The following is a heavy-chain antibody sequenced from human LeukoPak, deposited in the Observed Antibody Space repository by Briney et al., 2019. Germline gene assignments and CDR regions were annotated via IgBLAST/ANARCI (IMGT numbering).Heavy chain of an antibody. Sequence: SETLSLTCAVSGGSISSSNWWSWVRQPPGKGLEWIGEIYHSGSTNYKSSLKSRITISVDKSKNQFSLNVNSVTAADTAVYYCARIGYSFRDDFWGQGTLVTVSS. D-gene: IGHD5-18*01. V-gene: IGHV4-4*02. J-gene: IGHJ4*02. CDR2: IYHSGST. CDR3: ARIGYSFRDDF. CDR1: GGSISSSNW.